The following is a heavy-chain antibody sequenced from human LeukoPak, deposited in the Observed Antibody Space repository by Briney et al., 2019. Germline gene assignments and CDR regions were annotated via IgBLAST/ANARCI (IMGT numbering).Heavy chain of an antibody. CDR1: GGSVNSGSYY. J-gene: IGHJ4*02. CDR3: ARAAYSGSYHSDY. Sequence: SETLPLTCTVSGGSVNSGSYYWNWIRQPPGTGLEWIGYIYYSGSTNYNPSLKSRVTISGDTSKNQFSLKLSSVTAADTAVYYCARAAYSGSYHSDYWGQGTLVTVSS. CDR2: IYYSGST. V-gene: IGHV4-61*01. D-gene: IGHD1-26*01.